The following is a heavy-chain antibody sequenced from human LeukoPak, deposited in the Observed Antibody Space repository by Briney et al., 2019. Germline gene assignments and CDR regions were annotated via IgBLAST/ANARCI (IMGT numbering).Heavy chain of an antibody. Sequence: ASVKVSCKASGYRFTSTYMHWVRQAPGQGLEWMGLINPTGSYTKYARKFQGRVTMTRDTSTSTDYMELRSLRSEDTAVYYCARDQSGTTTLTMTTTPTTDYWYFDVWGRGTLVTVSS. V-gene: IGHV1-46*01. CDR3: ARDQSGTTTLTMTTTPTTDYWYFDV. CDR1: GYRFTSTY. J-gene: IGHJ2*01. D-gene: IGHD4-11*01. CDR2: INPTGSYT.